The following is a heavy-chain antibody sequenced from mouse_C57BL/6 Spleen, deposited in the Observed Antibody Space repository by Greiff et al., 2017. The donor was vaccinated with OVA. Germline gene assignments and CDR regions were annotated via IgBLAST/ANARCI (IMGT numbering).Heavy chain of an antibody. Sequence: VQLQESGAELARPGASVKLSCKASGYTFTSYGISWVKQRTGQGLEWIGEIYPRSGNTYYNEKFKGKATLTADKSSSTAYMELRSLTSEDSAVYFCADKGSLYYAMDYWGQGTSVTVSS. D-gene: IGHD1-1*01. CDR1: GYTFTSYG. J-gene: IGHJ4*01. CDR3: ADKGSLYYAMDY. V-gene: IGHV1-81*01. CDR2: IYPRSGNT.